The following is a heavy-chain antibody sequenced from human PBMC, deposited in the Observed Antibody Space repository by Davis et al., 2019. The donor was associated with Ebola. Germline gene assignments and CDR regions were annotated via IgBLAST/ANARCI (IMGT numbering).Heavy chain of an antibody. CDR1: VGPISRGGYY. CDR3: ARQRYSYGFGY. J-gene: IGHJ4*02. CDR2: IYYSGST. V-gene: IGHV4-61*08. Sequence: MPSETLSLTCTVSVGPISRGGYYWSWFRQHPGKGLEWIGYIYYSGSTNYNPSLKSRVTISVDTSKNQFSLKLSSVTAADTAVYYCARQRYSYGFGYWGQGTLVTVSS. D-gene: IGHD5-18*01.